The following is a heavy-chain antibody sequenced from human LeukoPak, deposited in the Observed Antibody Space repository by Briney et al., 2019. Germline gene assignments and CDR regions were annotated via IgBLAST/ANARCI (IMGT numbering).Heavy chain of an antibody. J-gene: IGHJ3*02. V-gene: IGHV3-23*01. CDR2: ISGSGGST. CDR3: AKRLASSDITGTTWDAFDI. Sequence: GGSLRLSCAASGFTFSSYSMNWVRQAPGKGLEWVSAISGSGGSTYYADSVKGRFTISRDNSKNTLYLQMNSLRAEDTAVYYCAKRLASSDITGTTWDAFDIWGQGTMVTVSS. D-gene: IGHD1-7*01. CDR1: GFTFSSYS.